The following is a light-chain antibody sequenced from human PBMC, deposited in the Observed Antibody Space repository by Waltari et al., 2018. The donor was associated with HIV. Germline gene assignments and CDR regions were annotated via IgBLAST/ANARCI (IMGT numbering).Light chain of an antibody. CDR3: AAWDDSLSGRV. Sequence: QSVLTQPPSASGTPGQRVTISCSGSSSNIGSNYVYWYQRLPGTAPKLLIYRNKQRPSVVPDRFSGCKSGTSAALAISGLRSEDEADYYCAAWDDSLSGRVFGGGTKLTVL. CDR2: RNK. V-gene: IGLV1-47*01. CDR1: SSNIGSNY. J-gene: IGLJ3*02.